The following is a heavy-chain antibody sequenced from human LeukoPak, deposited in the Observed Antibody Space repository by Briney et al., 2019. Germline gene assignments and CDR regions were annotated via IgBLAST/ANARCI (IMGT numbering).Heavy chain of an antibody. J-gene: IGHJ5*02. CDR1: GGTFSSYA. CDR2: IIPIFGIA. D-gene: IGHD2-2*01. CDR3: AREYCSSTSCYRWLDP. Sequence: SVKVSCKASGGTFSSYAISWVRQAPGQGLEWMGRIIPIFGIANYAQKFQGRVAITADKSTSTAYMELSSLRSEDTAVYYCAREYCSSTSCYRWLDPWGQGTLVTVSS. V-gene: IGHV1-69*04.